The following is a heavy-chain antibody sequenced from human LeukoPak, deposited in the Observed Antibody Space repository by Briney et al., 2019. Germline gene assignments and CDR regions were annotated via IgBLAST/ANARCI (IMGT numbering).Heavy chain of an antibody. CDR3: ARGVLWSGYFYFDY. D-gene: IGHD3-3*01. CDR1: GFTFSDYY. V-gene: IGHV3-72*01. CDR2: IRSKANSYTT. Sequence: GGPLRLSCAVSGFTFSDYYMDWVRQAPGKGLEWVGRIRSKANSYTTEYAASVKGRFTISRDDSKNSLYLQMNSLKAEDTAMYYCARGVLWSGYFYFDYWGQGTLVTVSS. J-gene: IGHJ4*02.